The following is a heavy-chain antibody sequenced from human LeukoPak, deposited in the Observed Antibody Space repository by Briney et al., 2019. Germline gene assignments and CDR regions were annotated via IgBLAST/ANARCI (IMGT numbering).Heavy chain of an antibody. J-gene: IGHJ5*02. CDR3: AKDTSVILTTYYIDEGGWFHP. CDR1: GFTFSSYA. V-gene: IGHV3-30*04. Sequence: GGSLRLSCAASGFTFSSYAMHGVPQAPGKGLEWGADISYDGSNKYSADSVKGRFTISRDNSKNPLYLQLNSLRAEDTAVYYCAKDTSVILTTYYIDEGGWFHPWGQGTLVTVSS. D-gene: IGHD3-9*01. CDR2: ISYDGSNK.